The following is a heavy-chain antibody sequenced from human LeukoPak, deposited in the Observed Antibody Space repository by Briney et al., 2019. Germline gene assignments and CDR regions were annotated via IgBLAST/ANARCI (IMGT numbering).Heavy chain of an antibody. V-gene: IGHV4-61*01. CDR2: IYYSGST. J-gene: IGHJ6*02. CDR3: ARDLDYGGPLDV. D-gene: IGHD4-23*01. Sequence: PSGTLSLTCPVSGGSVSSGSYYWSWIRQPPGKGLEWIGYIYYSGSTNYNPSLKSRVTISVDTSKNQFSLKLSSVTAADTAVYYCARDLDYGGPLDVWGQGTTVTVSS. CDR1: GGSVSSGSYY.